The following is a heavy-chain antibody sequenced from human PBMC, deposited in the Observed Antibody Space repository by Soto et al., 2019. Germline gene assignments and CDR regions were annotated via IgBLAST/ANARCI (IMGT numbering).Heavy chain of an antibody. V-gene: IGHV1-69*01. D-gene: IGHD1-26*01. CDR1: GGTFSNYA. CDR2: IIPIFGTA. CDR3: ARVGLGATYYYYYGMDV. Sequence: SVKGSCKASGGTFSNYAISWVRQAPGQGPEWMGGIIPIFGTANYAQKFQGRVTITADESTSTAYMELSSLRSEDTAVYYCARVGLGATYYYYYGMDVWGQGTTVTVSS. J-gene: IGHJ6*02.